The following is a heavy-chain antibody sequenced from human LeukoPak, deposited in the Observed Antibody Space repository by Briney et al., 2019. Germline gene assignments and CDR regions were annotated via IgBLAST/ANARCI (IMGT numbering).Heavy chain of an antibody. V-gene: IGHV3-23*01. CDR1: GFTFSSYA. CDR2: ISGSGGRT. CDR3: AKAGRITMIVVVMYAFDI. D-gene: IGHD3-22*01. Sequence: GSLRLSCAASGFTFSSYAMSWVRPAPGKGLEWVSVISGSGGRTYYVDSVKGRFTISRDNSKNTLYLQMNSLRAEDTAVYYCAKAGRITMIVVVMYAFDIWGQGTMVTVSS. J-gene: IGHJ3*02.